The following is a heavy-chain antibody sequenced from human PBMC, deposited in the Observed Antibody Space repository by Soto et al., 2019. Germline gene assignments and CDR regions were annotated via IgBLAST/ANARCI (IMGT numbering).Heavy chain of an antibody. CDR1: GFTFNDYW. V-gene: IGHV3-7*05. CDR2: IKTDGSEK. Sequence: EVQLVESGGGLVQPGGSLRLSCAASGFTFNDYWMSWVRQAPGKALECVANIKTDGSEKYYVDPVKGRCTISRDNAKSSLYLQTNSLRGEDPVVYYCASSVGRGGKEYWGQGTLVGVSS. J-gene: IGHJ4*02. CDR3: ASSVGRGGKEY. D-gene: IGHD3-10*01.